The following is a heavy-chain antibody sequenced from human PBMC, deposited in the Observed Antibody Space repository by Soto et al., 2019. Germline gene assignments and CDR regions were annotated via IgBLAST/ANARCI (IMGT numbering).Heavy chain of an antibody. J-gene: IGHJ5*02. V-gene: IGHV4-39*01. CDR3: ARHSLALRKNNWFDP. CDR1: GDSIISSDFY. Sequence: TLSLTCTVSGDSIISSDFYWGWVRQPPGKGLEWIGSIFYLGSSYYNPSLKSRVTMSVDTSKNQFSLRLRSVTAVDTALYFCARHSLALRKNNWFDPWGQGIMVTVSS. CDR2: IFYLGSS. D-gene: IGHD3-3*02.